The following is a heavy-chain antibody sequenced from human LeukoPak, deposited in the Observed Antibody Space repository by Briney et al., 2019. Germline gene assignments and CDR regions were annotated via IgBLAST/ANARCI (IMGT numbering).Heavy chain of an antibody. D-gene: IGHD3-3*01. V-gene: IGHV4-4*07. CDR3: ARDKSVDFWSGYYTLFDY. Sequence: SETLSLTCTVPGGSISSYYWSWIRQPAGKGLEWIGRIYTSGSTNYNPSLKSRVTMSVDTSENQSSLKLSSVTAADTAVYYCARDKSVDFWSGYYTLFDYWGQGTLVTVSS. J-gene: IGHJ4*02. CDR1: GGSISSYY. CDR2: IYTSGST.